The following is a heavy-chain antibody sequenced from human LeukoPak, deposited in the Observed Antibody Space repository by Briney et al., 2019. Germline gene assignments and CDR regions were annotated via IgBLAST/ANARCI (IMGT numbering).Heavy chain of an antibody. Sequence: GGSLRLSCAASGFTFSSYSINWVHQAPGKGLEWVSSISSTSSYIYYIDSVKGRFTISRDNAKNSLYLQMNSLRAEDTAVYYCARMRDDNLDYWGQGTLVTVSS. V-gene: IGHV3-21*01. CDR1: GFTFSSYS. D-gene: IGHD5-24*01. J-gene: IGHJ4*02. CDR2: ISSTSSYI. CDR3: ARMRDDNLDY.